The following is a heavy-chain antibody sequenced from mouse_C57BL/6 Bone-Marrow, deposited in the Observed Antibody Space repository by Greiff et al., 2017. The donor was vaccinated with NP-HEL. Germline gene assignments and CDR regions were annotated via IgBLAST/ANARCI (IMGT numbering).Heavy chain of an antibody. CDR3: ASNYYGRAWFAY. D-gene: IGHD1-1*01. V-gene: IGHV1-72*01. CDR2: IDPNSGGT. CDR1: GYTFTSYW. J-gene: IGHJ3*01. Sequence: QVQLKQPGAELVKPGASVKLSCKASGYTFTSYWMHWVKQRPGRGLEWIGRIDPNSGGTKYNEKFKSKATLTVDKPSSTAYMQLSSLTSEDSAVYYCASNYYGRAWFAYWGQGTLVTVSA.